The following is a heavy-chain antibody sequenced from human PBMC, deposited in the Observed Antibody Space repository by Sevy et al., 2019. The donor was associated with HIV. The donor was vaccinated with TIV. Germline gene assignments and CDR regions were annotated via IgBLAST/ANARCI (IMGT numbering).Heavy chain of an antibody. D-gene: IGHD4-4*01. CDR2: INHSGST. J-gene: IGHJ4*02. CDR1: SGSFSAYY. V-gene: IGHV4-34*01. Sequence: SETLSLTCAVYSGSFSAYYWSWIRQPPGTGLEWIGEINHSGSTNYTPSLKSRVTISLHTSKNQFSLKLTSVTAADTAVYYCARGVTVTTVPYYFDCLGQGTLGTVSS. CDR3: ARGVTVTTVPYYFDC.